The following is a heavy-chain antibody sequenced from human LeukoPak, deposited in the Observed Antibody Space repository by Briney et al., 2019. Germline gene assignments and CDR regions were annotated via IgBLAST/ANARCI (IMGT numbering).Heavy chain of an antibody. D-gene: IGHD3-22*01. CDR3: ARDRDYYDSSSYYRNFYYYYMDV. J-gene: IGHJ6*03. Sequence: SETLSLTCTVSGGSISSYDWSWIRQPAGKGLEWIGRIDISGSSEYNPSLKSRLTMSVDTSRNQFSLKLSSVTAADTAVYYCARDRDYYDSSSYYRNFYYYYMDVWGKGTTVTVSS. CDR2: IDISGSS. CDR1: GGSISSYD. V-gene: IGHV4-4*07.